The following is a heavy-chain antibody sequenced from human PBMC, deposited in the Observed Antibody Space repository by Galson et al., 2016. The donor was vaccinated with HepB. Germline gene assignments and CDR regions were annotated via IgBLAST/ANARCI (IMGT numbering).Heavy chain of an antibody. V-gene: IGHV3-21*04. Sequence: SLRLSCAASGFTFNTYNMNWVRQTPAKGLEWVSSISPRSNSIYYATSVKGRFTISRDNAKNSLYLQMNNLRADDTAVYYCAMDYSSSSWFFRTFDSWGQGTLVTVSS. CDR2: ISPRSNSI. CDR1: GFTFNTYN. D-gene: IGHD6-13*01. CDR3: AMDYSSSSWFFRTFDS. J-gene: IGHJ4*02.